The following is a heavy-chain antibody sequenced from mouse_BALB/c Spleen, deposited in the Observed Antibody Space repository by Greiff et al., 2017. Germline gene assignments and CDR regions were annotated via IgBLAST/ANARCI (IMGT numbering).Heavy chain of an antibody. D-gene: IGHD3-3*01. Sequence: QVQLQQSGPGLVQPSQSLSITCTVSGFSLTSYGVHWVRQSPGKGLEWLGVIWSGGSTDYYAAFISRLSISKDNSKSQVFFKMSSLQANDTAIYYCARKGAAYWYFDVWGAGTTVTVSS. CDR3: ARKGAAYWYFDV. J-gene: IGHJ1*01. V-gene: IGHV2-2*02. CDR1: GFSLTSYG. CDR2: IWSGGST.